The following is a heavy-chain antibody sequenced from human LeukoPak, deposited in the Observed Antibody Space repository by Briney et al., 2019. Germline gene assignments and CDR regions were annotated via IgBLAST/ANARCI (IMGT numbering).Heavy chain of an antibody. CDR3: AREMLGSSSPSFDY. J-gene: IGHJ4*02. Sequence: ASVKVSCKASGYTFTGYYMHWVRQAPGQGLEWMGWINPNSGGTNYAQKFQGRVTMTRDTSISTVYMELSSLRSEDTAVYYCAREMLGSSSPSFDYWGQGTLVTVSS. CDR1: GYTFTGYY. D-gene: IGHD6-6*01. CDR2: INPNSGGT. V-gene: IGHV1-2*02.